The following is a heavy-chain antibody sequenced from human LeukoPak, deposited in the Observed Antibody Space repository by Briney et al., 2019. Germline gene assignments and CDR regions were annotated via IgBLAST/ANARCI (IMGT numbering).Heavy chain of an antibody. V-gene: IGHV3-73*01. Sequence: GGSLRLSCAASGFTFSGSAMHWVRQASGKGLEWVGRIRSKANSYATAYAASVKGRFTISRDDSKTTAYLQMNSLKTEDTAVYYCTRLRIAAAGNDYYYGMDVWGKGTTVTVSS. CDR3: TRLRIAAAGNDYYYGMDV. CDR1: GFTFSGSA. J-gene: IGHJ6*04. CDR2: IRSKANSYAT. D-gene: IGHD6-13*01.